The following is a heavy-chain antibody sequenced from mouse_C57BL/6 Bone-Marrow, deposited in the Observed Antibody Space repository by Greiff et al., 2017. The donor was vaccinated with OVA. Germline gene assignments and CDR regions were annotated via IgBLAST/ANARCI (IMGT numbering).Heavy chain of an antibody. CDR1: GYTFTNYW. Sequence: VKLMESGAELVRPGTSVKMSCKASGYTFTNYWIGWAKQRPGHGLEWIGDIYPGGGYTNYNEKFKGKATLTADKSSSTAYMQFSSLTSEDSAVYYCALPSYAMDYWGQGTSVTVSS. D-gene: IGHD5-5*01. CDR2: IYPGGGYT. V-gene: IGHV1-63*01. J-gene: IGHJ4*01. CDR3: ALPSYAMDY.